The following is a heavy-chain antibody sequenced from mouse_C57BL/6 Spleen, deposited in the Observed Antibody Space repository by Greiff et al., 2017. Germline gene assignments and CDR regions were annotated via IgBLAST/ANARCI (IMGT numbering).Heavy chain of an antibody. CDR3: ARSTKDYFDY. J-gene: IGHJ2*01. CDR2: IYPGDGDT. D-gene: IGHD1-3*01. CDR1: GYAFSSSW. Sequence: VQLQESGPELVKPGASVKISCKASGYAFSSSWMNWVKQRPGKGLEWIGRIYPGDGDTNYNGKFKGKATLTADKSSSTAYMQLSSLTSEDSAVYFCARSTKDYFDYWGQGTTLTVSS. V-gene: IGHV1-82*01.